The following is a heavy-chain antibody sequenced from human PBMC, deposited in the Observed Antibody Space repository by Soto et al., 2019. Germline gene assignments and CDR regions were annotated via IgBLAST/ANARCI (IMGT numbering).Heavy chain of an antibody. CDR2: VFSSGTT. CDR1: DGSISTYY. CDR3: ARDNSGFWSGYFDS. J-gene: IGHJ4*02. Sequence: PSETLSLTCTASDGSISTYYWSWIRQPAGKELEWIGHVFSSGTTNYPPAFKSRVSMSLDTAKNQSSLKLRTVTAADTAVYYCARDNSGFWSGYFDSWGQGKLVTVSS. V-gene: IGHV4-4*07. D-gene: IGHD3-3*01.